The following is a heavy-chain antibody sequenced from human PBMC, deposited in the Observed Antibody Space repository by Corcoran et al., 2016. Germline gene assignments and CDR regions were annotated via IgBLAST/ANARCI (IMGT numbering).Heavy chain of an antibody. V-gene: IGHV3-7*01. J-gene: IGHJ6*02. CDR1: GFTFSSYW. D-gene: IGHD3-3*01. Sequence: EVQLVESGGGLVQPGGSLRLSCAASGFTFSSYWMSWVRQAPGKGLEWMANIKQDGSEKYYVDSVKGRFTISRDNAKNSLYLQMNSLRAEDTAVYYCAGDLYDFWSGYYQSYYYGMDVWGQATTVTVSS. CDR3: AGDLYDFWSGYYQSYYYGMDV. CDR2: IKQDGSEK.